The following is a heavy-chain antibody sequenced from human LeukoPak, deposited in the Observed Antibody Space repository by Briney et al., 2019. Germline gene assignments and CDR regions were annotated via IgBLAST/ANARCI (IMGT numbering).Heavy chain of an antibody. V-gene: IGHV3-66*01. D-gene: IGHD3-22*01. J-gene: IGHJ4*02. CDR2: IYSGGST. CDR1: GFTFSSYA. CDR3: ASLSTYYYDSSGSYFDY. Sequence: GGSLRLSCAAPGFTFSSYAMSWVRQAPGNGLEWVSVIYSGGSTYYADSVKGRFTISRDNSKNTLYLQMNSLRAEDTAVYYCASLSTYYYDSSGSYFDYWGQGTLVTVSS.